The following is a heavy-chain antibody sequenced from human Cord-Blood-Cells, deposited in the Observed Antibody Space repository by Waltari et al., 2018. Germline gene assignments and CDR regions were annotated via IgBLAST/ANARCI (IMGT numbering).Heavy chain of an antibody. CDR1: GYSFTNYW. J-gene: IGHJ3*02. Sequence: EVQLVQSGAEVKTPGESLKISGKGSGYSFTNYWIGRVRPMHGKGLKWMGIIYPGDSDTRYSPSCQGQVTISADKSISTAYLQWSSLKASDTAMYYCARPRANWAPGGAFDIWGQGTMVTVSS. D-gene: IGHD7-27*01. CDR2: IYPGDSDT. CDR3: ARPRANWAPGGAFDI. V-gene: IGHV5-51*01.